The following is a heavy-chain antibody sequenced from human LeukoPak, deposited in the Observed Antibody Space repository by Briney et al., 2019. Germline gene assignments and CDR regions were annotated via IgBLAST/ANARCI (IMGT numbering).Heavy chain of an antibody. CDR1: GGSISSSSYY. J-gene: IGHJ1*01. Sequence: SETLSLTCTVSGGSISSSSYYWGWIRQPPGKGLEWTGSIFYSGSTFYNPSLKSRVTISVDTSKNQFSLKLSSVTAADTAVYYCARQLFRQWPEYFQHWGQGTLVTVSS. D-gene: IGHD6-19*01. V-gene: IGHV4-39*01. CDR2: IFYSGST. CDR3: ARQLFRQWPEYFQH.